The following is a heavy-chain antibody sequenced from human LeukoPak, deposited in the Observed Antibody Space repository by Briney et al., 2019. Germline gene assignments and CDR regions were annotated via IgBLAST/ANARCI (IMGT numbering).Heavy chain of an antibody. D-gene: IGHD3-16*01. J-gene: IGHJ4*02. V-gene: IGHV4-39*01. CDR3: ARHHHDGGFDY. CDR2: ISYSGTT. Sequence: PSEPLSLTCTVSGGSINSGISYYWAWIRQPPGKGLEWIGSISYSGTTYYNLSLKGRGTISVDTSKSQFSLRVRSVTAADTALFYCARHHHDGGFDYGGRGTLVTVSS. CDR1: GGSINSGISYY.